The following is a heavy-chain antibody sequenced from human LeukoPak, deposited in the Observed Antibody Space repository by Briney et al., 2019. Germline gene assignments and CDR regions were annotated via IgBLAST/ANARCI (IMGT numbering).Heavy chain of an antibody. Sequence: ASVKVSCKASGYTFTGYYMHWVRQAPGQGLEWMGWINPNSGGTNYAQKFQGRVTMTRDTSISTAYMELSRLRSDDTAVYYCARGPQYYYDSSGYKYYFDYWGQGTLVTVSS. CDR3: ARGPQYYYDSSGYKYYFDY. CDR1: GYTFTGYY. D-gene: IGHD3-22*01. CDR2: INPNSGGT. J-gene: IGHJ4*02. V-gene: IGHV1-2*02.